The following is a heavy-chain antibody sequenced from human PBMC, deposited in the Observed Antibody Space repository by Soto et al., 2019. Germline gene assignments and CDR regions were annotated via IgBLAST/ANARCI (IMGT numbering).Heavy chain of an antibody. CDR2: ISAYNGNT. Sequence: QVQLVQSGAEVKNPGASVKVSCKASGYTFTNYGISWVRQAPGQGLEWMGWISAYNGNTNYAQKLQGRVTMTTDTSTSTAYMDLRSLRSDDTAVYYCARAQYYGRSWHHFDYWGQGALVTVSS. D-gene: IGHD6-13*01. CDR1: GYTFTNYG. V-gene: IGHV1-18*01. CDR3: ARAQYYGRSWHHFDY. J-gene: IGHJ4*02.